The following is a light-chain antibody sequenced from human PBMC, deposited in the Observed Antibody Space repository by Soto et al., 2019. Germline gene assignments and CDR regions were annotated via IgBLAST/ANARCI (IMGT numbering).Light chain of an antibody. CDR3: QQYGSSPPWT. CDR2: GAS. V-gene: IGKV3-20*01. J-gene: IGKJ1*01. Sequence: EIVLTLSPCTLSLSTGERASLSCRAIQSVSSSYLAWYQQKPGQAPRLLIYGASSRATGIPDRFSGSGSGTDFTLTISRLEPEDFAVYYCQQYGSSPPWTFGQGTKVDIK. CDR1: QSVSSSY.